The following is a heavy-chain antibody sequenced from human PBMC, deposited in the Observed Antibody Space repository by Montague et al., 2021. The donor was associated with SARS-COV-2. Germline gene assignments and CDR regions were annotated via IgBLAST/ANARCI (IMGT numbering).Heavy chain of an antibody. Sequence: SETLSLTCSVSGDSISSYYYNWIRQTPGMGLEWIGYAYYFPSTNXANTNSNPSLKRRVTISLDTSENQFSLKLSSVTAADTAVYYCARTWRFGQSYGLDIWGQGTMVTVSS. CDR3: ARTWRFGQSYGLDI. CDR1: GDSISSYY. CDR2: AYYFPST. D-gene: IGHD3-16*01. J-gene: IGHJ3*02. V-gene: IGHV4-59*01.